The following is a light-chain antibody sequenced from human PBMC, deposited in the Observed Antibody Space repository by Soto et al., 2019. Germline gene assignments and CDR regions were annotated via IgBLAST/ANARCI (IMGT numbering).Light chain of an antibody. CDR3: SSKSSSSPTYV. CDR2: EVT. J-gene: IGLJ1*01. V-gene: IGLV2-14*01. CDR1: SSDVGLYNY. Sequence: QSVLTQPASVSGSPGQSITISCTGTSSDVGLYNYVSWYQQHPGQAPRLMIYEVTNRPSGVSNRFSGSKSGNTASLTISGLQTEDEADSYCSSKSSSSPTYVFGNGTKVTV.